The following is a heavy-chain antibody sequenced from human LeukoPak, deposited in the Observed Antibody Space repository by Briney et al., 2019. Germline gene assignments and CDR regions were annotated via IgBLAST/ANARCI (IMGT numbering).Heavy chain of an antibody. V-gene: IGHV3-23*01. Sequence: GGSLRLSCAASGFTFSSYAMSWVRQAPGKGLEWVSAISGSGGSTYYADSVRGRFTISRDNSKNTLYLQMNSLRAEDTAVYYCGSFGSGYYYIDYWGQGTLVTVSS. D-gene: IGHD3-22*01. CDR3: GSFGSGYYYIDY. CDR2: ISGSGGST. J-gene: IGHJ4*02. CDR1: GFTFSSYA.